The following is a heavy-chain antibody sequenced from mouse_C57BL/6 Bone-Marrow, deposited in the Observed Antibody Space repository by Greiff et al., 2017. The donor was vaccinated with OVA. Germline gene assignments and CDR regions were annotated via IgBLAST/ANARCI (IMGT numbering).Heavy chain of an antibody. CDR1: GFNIKDDY. Sequence: EVKLMESGAELVRPGASVKLSCTASGFNIKDDYMHWVKQRPEQGLEWIGWIDPENGDTEYASKFQGKATITADTSSNTAYLQLSSLTSEDTAVYYCTTTYDSDYWGQCTTLTVSS. J-gene: IGHJ2*01. V-gene: IGHV14-4*01. CDR3: TTTYDSDY. CDR2: IDPENGDT. D-gene: IGHD2-12*01.